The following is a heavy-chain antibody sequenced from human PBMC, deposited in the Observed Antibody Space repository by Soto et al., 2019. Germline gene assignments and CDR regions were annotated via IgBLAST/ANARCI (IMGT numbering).Heavy chain of an antibody. CDR2: ISSSSSNI. V-gene: IGHV3-48*01. CDR3: ARARPTHYYYYMDV. CDR1: GFTFSSYS. J-gene: IGHJ6*03. Sequence: PGGSLRLSCAASGFTFSSYSMNWVRQAPGKGLEWVSYISSSSSNIYYADSVKGRFTISRDNAKNSLYLQMNSLRAEDTAVYYCARARPTHYYYYMDVWGKGTTVTVSS.